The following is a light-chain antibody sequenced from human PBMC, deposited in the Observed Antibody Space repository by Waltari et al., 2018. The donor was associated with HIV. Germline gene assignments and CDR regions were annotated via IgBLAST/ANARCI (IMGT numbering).Light chain of an antibody. Sequence: DIHMTHSPSNLSAFVGDRVTITCRASRDVNNWLAWYQQKPGIAPKLLIHKASALENGVSSRFSGSGSGTEFTLIIDSLEPDDFATYYCQQYDSDPSFGQGTRLEMK. CDR2: KAS. CDR1: RDVNNW. J-gene: IGKJ5*01. CDR3: QQYDSDPS. V-gene: IGKV1-5*03.